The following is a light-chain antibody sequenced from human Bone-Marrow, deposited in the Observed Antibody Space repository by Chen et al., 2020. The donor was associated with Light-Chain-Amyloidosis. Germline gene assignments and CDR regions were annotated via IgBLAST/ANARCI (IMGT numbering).Light chain of an antibody. J-gene: IGKJ1*01. Sequence: DIVMTQSPLSLPVSPGEPASISCRSSQSLLHSNGYNYLDWYLQKPGQSPQLLIYLGSNRASGGPNRFSGSGSGTDFTLTISRVEAEDVGVYYCMQALQTPCAFGQGTKVEIK. V-gene: IGKV2-28*01. CDR1: QSLLHSNGYNY. CDR3: MQALQTPCA. CDR2: LGS.